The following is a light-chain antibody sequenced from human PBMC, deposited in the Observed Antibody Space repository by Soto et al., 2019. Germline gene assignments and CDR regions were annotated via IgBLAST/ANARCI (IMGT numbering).Light chain of an antibody. CDR2: EVS. Sequence: QSALTQPPSASGSPGQSVAISCTGTSSDIGAYKFVSLYQQHPGKAPKIIIYEVSIRPSGVPDRFSGSKSGNTASLTVSGLLAADEADYYCSLYAGTNSVVFCGGTKVTVL. CDR1: SSDIGAYKF. V-gene: IGLV2-8*01. J-gene: IGLJ2*01. CDR3: SLYAGTNSVV.